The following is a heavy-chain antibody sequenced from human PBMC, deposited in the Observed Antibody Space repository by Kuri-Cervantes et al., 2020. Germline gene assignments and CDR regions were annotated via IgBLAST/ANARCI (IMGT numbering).Heavy chain of an antibody. D-gene: IGHD5-12*01. V-gene: IGHV1-46*01. CDR1: GYTFTSYY. CDR3: AWGRYSGHDFDGMDV. J-gene: IGHJ6*02. Sequence: ASVKVSCKASGYTFTSYYMHWVRQAPGQGLEWMGIINPSGGSTSYAQKFQGRVTMTRNTSISTAYMELSSPRSEDTAVYYCAWGRYSGHDFDGMDVWGQGTTVTVSS. CDR2: INPSGGST.